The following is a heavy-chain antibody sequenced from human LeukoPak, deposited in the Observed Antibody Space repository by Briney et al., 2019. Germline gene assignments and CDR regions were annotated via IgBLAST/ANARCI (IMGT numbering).Heavy chain of an antibody. V-gene: IGHV4-39*07. Sequence: PSETLSLTCTVSGGSISSSSYYWGWIRQPPGKGLEWIGSIYYSGSTYYNPSLKSRVTISVDTSKNQFSLKLSSVTAADTAVYYCARGGSGNSGSPPAPISAFDIWGQGTMVTVSS. CDR3: ARGGSGNSGSPPAPISAFDI. D-gene: IGHD1-26*01. CDR2: IYYSGST. CDR1: GGSISSSSYY. J-gene: IGHJ3*02.